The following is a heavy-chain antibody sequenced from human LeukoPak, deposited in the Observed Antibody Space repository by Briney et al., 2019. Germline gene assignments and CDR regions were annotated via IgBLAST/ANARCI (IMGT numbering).Heavy chain of an antibody. J-gene: IGHJ4*02. Sequence: GSLRLSCAASGFTFSSYDMHWVRQVPGKGLEWVSAISYTGDTYYPDSVKGRFTISRENAKNSLYLQMNSLRAGDTAVYYCARVFSGTYQDYWGQGTLVTVSS. CDR1: GFTFSSYD. V-gene: IGHV3-13*01. CDR3: ARVFSGTYQDY. D-gene: IGHD3-10*01. CDR2: ISYTGDT.